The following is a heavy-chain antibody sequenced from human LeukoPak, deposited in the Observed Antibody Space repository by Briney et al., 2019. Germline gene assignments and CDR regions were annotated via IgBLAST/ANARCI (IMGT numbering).Heavy chain of an antibody. D-gene: IGHD3-16*01. V-gene: IGHV1-69*06. J-gene: IGHJ5*02. CDR2: IIPIFGTA. CDR3: ARDFRDDYARFDP. CDR1: GGTFSSYA. Sequence: SVEVSCKASGGTFSSYAISWVRQAPGQGLEWMGGIIPIFGTANYAQKFQGRVTITADKSTSTAYMELSSLRSEDTAVYYCARDFRDDYARFDPWGQGTLVAVSS.